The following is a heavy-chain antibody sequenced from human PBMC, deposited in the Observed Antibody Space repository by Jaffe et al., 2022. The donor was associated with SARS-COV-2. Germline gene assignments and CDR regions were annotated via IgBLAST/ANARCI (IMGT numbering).Heavy chain of an antibody. Sequence: QVQLVESGGGVVQPGRSLRLSCAASGFTFSSYGMHWVRQAPGKGLEWVAVISYDGSNKYYADSVKGRFTISRDNSKNTLYLQMNSLRAEDTAVYYCAKDHKSNYDPYYYGMDVWGQGTTVTVSS. CDR1: GFTFSSYG. CDR2: ISYDGSNK. J-gene: IGHJ6*02. CDR3: AKDHKSNYDPYYYGMDV. D-gene: IGHD4-4*01. V-gene: IGHV3-30*18.